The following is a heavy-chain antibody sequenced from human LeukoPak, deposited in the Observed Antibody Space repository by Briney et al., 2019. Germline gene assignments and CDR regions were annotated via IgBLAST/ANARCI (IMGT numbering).Heavy chain of an antibody. CDR2: ISGSGGST. CDR1: GFTFSSYA. V-gene: IGHV3-23*01. CDR3: AKQMDEGYLAGY. J-gene: IGHJ4*02. D-gene: IGHD5-18*01. Sequence: PGGSLRLSCAASGFTFSSYAMSWVRQAPGKGLEWVSAISGSGGSTYYADSVKGRFTISRDNSKNTLYLQMNNLRAEDTAVYYCAKQMDEGYLAGYWGQGTLVTVSS.